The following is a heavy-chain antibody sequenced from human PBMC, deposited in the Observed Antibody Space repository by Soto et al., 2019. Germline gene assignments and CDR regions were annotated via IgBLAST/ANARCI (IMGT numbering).Heavy chain of an antibody. Sequence: QVQLVQSGAEVKKPGASVKVSCKASGYTFTRYGISWVRQAPGQGLEWMGWISAYNGNTNYAQKPQGRVTMTTDISTSTAYMELRSLRSDDTAIYYCARDSPWVQLEILADAFDIWGQGTMVTVSS. CDR2: ISAYNGNT. CDR1: GYTFTRYG. D-gene: IGHD1-1*01. CDR3: ARDSPWVQLEILADAFDI. J-gene: IGHJ3*02. V-gene: IGHV1-18*01.